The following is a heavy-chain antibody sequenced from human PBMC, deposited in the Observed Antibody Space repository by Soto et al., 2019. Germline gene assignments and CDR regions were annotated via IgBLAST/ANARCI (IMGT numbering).Heavy chain of an antibody. J-gene: IGHJ3*01. CDR1: GFTFDYDW. D-gene: IGHD2-15*01. CDR2: IQNDASLT. CDR3: VRGQRGGFDL. V-gene: IGHV3-74*01. Sequence: GGSLRLSCAASGFTFDYDWMHWVRQVPGKGLLWVSHIQNDASLTTYADSVKGRFIISRDNAKNTLYLQMNGLRVEDTAVYFCVRGQRGGFDLWGQGTMVTVSS.